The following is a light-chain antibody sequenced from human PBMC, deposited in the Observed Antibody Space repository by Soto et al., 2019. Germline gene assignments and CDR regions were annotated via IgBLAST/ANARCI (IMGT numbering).Light chain of an antibody. CDR1: QSVSSY. J-gene: IGKJ4*01. CDR3: QQRSNWPFLT. Sequence: VLTQSPATLSLSPGERATLSCRASQSVSSYLAWYQQKPGQAPRLLIYDASNRATGIPARFSGSGSGTDFTLTISSLEPEDFAVYYCQQRSNWPFLTFGGGTKVDIK. V-gene: IGKV3-11*01. CDR2: DAS.